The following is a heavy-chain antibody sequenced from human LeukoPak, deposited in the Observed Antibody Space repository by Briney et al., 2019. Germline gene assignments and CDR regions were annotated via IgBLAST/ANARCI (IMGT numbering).Heavy chain of an antibody. CDR1: GGSISSYY. V-gene: IGHV4-59*01. Sequence: SETLSLTCTVSGGSISSYYWSWIRQPPGKGLEWIGYIYYSGSTNYNPSLKSRVTISVDTSKNQFSLKLSSVTAADTAVYYCARDNGRSGGHFDYWGQGTLVTVSS. J-gene: IGHJ4*02. D-gene: IGHD3-10*01. CDR2: IYYSGST. CDR3: ARDNGRSGGHFDY.